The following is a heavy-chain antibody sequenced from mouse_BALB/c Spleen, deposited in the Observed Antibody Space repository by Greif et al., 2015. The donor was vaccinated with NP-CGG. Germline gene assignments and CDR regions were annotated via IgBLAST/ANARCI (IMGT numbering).Heavy chain of an antibody. CDR3: ARSGEGYDYDEDFDY. V-gene: IGHV5-17*02. J-gene: IGHJ2*01. CDR2: ISSGSSTI. Sequence: DVQLVESGGGLVQPGGSRKLSCAASGFTFSSFGMHWVRQAPEKGLEWVAYISSGSSTIYYADTVKGRFTISRDNPKNTLFLQMTSLRSEDTAMYYCARSGEGYDYDEDFDYWGQGTTLTVSS. CDR1: GFTFSSFG. D-gene: IGHD2-4*01.